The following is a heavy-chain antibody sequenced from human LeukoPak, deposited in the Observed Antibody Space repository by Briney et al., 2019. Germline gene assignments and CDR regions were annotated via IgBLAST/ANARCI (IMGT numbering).Heavy chain of an antibody. CDR2: TYSGGDT. J-gene: IGHJ4*02. CDR1: GFTVSSNY. D-gene: IGHD6-13*01. CDR3: ARLGMIQAYSTEDY. Sequence: GGSLRLSCAASGFTVSSNYMSWVCQAPGKGLEWVSVTYSGGDTYYADSVKGRITISRDNSKNTLYLQMNSLRAEDTAVYYCARLGMIQAYSTEDYWGQGTLVTVSS. V-gene: IGHV3-53*01.